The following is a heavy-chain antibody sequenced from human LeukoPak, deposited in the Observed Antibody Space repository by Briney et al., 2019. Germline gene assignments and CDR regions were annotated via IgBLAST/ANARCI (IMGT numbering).Heavy chain of an antibody. CDR2: ISPSATTI. CDR3: ARECSSSSGRSFDY. J-gene: IGHJ4*02. D-gene: IGHD6-6*01. Sequence: GGSLRLSCAASAFTFSGYSMSWVRQAPGKGLEWVSYISPSATTIYYADSVKGRFTISRDNAKNSLYLQMNSLRAEDTAVYYCARECSSSSGRSFDYWGQGTLVTVSS. CDR1: AFTFSGYS. V-gene: IGHV3-48*01.